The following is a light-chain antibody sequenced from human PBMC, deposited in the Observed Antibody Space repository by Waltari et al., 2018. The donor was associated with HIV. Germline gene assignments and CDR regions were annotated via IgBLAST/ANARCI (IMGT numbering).Light chain of an antibody. CDR2: LAS. J-gene: IGKJ4*01. CDR1: QSISNS. Sequence: DIQMIQSTSTLSASVGDSVTITCRASQSISNSLAWYQQKPGKAPKVLLFLASSLAYGVSSRFSGSGSGTEFTLSIDDLQPDDLATYYCQQFSSHPITFGGGTKVEIK. V-gene: IGKV1-5*03. CDR3: QQFSSHPIT.